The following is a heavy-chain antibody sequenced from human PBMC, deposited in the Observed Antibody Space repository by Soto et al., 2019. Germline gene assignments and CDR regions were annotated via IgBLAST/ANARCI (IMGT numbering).Heavy chain of an antibody. V-gene: IGHV3-30*18. Sequence: QVQLVESGGGVVQPGRSLRLSCVASGFTFSTYAMQWVRQAPGKGLEWVAVISYDGSNKYYADSVKGRFTISRDNSKSTLSLQMNSLRAEDTAVYYCGKDLMQSSGWYGRGLGFWGQGTLVTVS. J-gene: IGHJ4*02. D-gene: IGHD6-19*01. CDR1: GFTFSTYA. CDR3: GKDLMQSSGWYGRGLGF. CDR2: ISYDGSNK.